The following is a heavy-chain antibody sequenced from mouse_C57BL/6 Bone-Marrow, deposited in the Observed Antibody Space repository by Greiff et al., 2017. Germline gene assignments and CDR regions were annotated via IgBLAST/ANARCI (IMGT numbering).Heavy chain of an antibody. CDR3: ARSGLGDY. D-gene: IGHD4-1*01. V-gene: IGHV1-81*01. CDR1: GYTFTSYG. CDR2: IDPRSVNT. Sequence: VQLQQSGAELARPGASVKLSCKASGYTFTSYGISWVKQRPGQGLEWIGVIDPRSVNTYYNEKFKGKATLTADKSSSTAYMELRSLTSEDSAVYFCARSGLGDYWGQGTTLTVSS. J-gene: IGHJ2*01.